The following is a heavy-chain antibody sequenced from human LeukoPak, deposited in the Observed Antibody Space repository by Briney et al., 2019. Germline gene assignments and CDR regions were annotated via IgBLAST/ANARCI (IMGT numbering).Heavy chain of an antibody. Sequence: ASVKVSCKASGYTFTGYYIHWVRQAPGQGLEWMGRINPNSDGTDYAQRFQGRVTLTRDTSISTAYMDLSRLRSDDTSVYYCARGVRASGSSAVLFDYWGQGTLVTVSS. CDR2: INPNSDGT. CDR1: GYTFTGYY. D-gene: IGHD6-6*01. V-gene: IGHV1-2*06. J-gene: IGHJ4*02. CDR3: ARGVRASGSSAVLFDY.